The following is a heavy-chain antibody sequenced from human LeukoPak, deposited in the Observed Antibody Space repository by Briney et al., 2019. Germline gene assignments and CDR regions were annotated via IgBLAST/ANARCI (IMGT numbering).Heavy chain of an antibody. J-gene: IGHJ6*03. CDR3: ARGIARSWYYYYYYMDV. D-gene: IGHD1-26*01. V-gene: IGHV4-34*01. CDR2: INHSGST. CDR1: GGSFSGYY. Sequence: SETLSLTCAVYGGSFSGYYWSWIRQPPGKGLEWIGEINHSGSTNYNPSLKSRVTISVDTSKNQFSLTLSSVTAADTAVYYCARGIARSWYYYYYYMDVWGKGTTVTVSS.